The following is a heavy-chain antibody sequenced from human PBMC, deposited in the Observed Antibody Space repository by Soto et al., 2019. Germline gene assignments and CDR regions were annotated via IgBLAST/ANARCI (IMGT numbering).Heavy chain of an antibody. J-gene: IGHJ6*02. CDR3: AREPLGRRGSQYHRHAMDV. V-gene: IGHV1-69*12. CDR2: IIPIFGTT. CDR1: GGTFSSYG. D-gene: IGHD2-2*01. Sequence: QVQLVQSGAEVKKPGSSVKVSCKASGGTFSSYGISWVRQAPGQGLEWVGGIIPIFGTTKNAQRFQDRVIITADDSTGIAYMALNSLTFEDTAVYYCAREPLGRRGSQYHRHAMDVWGPGTTVTVAS.